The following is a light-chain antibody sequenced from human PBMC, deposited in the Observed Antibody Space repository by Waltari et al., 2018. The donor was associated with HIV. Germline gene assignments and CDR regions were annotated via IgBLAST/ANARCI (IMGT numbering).Light chain of an antibody. J-gene: IGLJ2*01. CDR3: VTWDDSLRGVV. CDR2: RND. CDR1: TSNIGSNY. V-gene: IGLV1-47*01. Sequence: SVVTQPPSASGTPGQRVTISCSGNTSNIGSNYVFWYQHLPGTAPKLLIHRNDQRPSGAPDRVSGSTSGTSASLAISGLRSEDEADYYCVTWDDSLRGVVFGGGTKVAVL.